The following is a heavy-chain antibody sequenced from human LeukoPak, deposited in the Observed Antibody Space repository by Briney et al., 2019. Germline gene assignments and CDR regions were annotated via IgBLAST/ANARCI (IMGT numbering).Heavy chain of an antibody. D-gene: IGHD3-22*01. CDR3: AKTRSGYYSSNFDY. J-gene: IGHJ4*02. Sequence: ETLSLTCTVSGGSISSYYWSWIRQPPGKGLEWVSAISGSGGSTYYADSVKGRFTISRDNSKNTLYLQMNSLRAEDTAVYYCAKTRSGYYSSNFDYWGQGTLVTVSS. CDR1: GGSISSYY. V-gene: IGHV3-23*01. CDR2: ISGSGGST.